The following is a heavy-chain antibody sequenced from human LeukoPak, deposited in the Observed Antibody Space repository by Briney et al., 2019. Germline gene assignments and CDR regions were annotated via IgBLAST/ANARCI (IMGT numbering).Heavy chain of an antibody. CDR3: ARGEYYYDGGY. CDR2: ISSSGSTT. Sequence: GGSLRLSCAASGFTFSTYEMNWVRQAPGKGLEWVSHISSSGSTTYYADSVKGRFTISRDNAKNSLFPQMNSLRAEDTAVYYCARGEYYYDGGYWGQGTLVTVSS. CDR1: GFTFSTYE. V-gene: IGHV3-48*03. D-gene: IGHD3-22*01. J-gene: IGHJ4*02.